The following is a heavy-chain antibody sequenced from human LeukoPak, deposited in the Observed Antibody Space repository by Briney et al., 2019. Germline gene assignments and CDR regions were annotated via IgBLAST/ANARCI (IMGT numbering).Heavy chain of an antibody. Sequence: GASVKVSCKASGYTFTGYYMHWVRQAPGQGLEWMGWINPNSGTTNYAQKFQGRVTMTRDTSITTAYMELSSLSSDDTAICYCARSPITIFGVASLDPWGQGTLVTVSS. V-gene: IGHV1-2*02. CDR1: GYTFTGYY. D-gene: IGHD3-3*01. J-gene: IGHJ5*02. CDR3: ARSPITIFGVASLDP. CDR2: INPNSGTT.